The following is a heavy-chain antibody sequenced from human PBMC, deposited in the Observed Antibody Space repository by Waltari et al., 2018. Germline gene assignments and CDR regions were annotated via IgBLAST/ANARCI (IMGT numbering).Heavy chain of an antibody. J-gene: IGHJ4*02. Sequence: EVQLLESGGGLVQPGGSLRLSCAASGFTFSSYEMNWVRQAPGKGLEWVSYISSSGSTIYYADSVKGRFTISRDNAKNSLYLQMNSLRAEDTAVYYCAGRDGYNFDYWGQGTLVTVSS. V-gene: IGHV3-48*03. D-gene: IGHD5-12*01. CDR3: AGRDGYNFDY. CDR2: ISSSGSTI. CDR1: GFTFSSYE.